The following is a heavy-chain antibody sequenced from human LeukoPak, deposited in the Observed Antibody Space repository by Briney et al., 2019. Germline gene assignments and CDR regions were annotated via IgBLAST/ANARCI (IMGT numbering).Heavy chain of an antibody. J-gene: IGHJ4*02. CDR3: ARHGNPYCGGDCYRGEFDY. Sequence: SETLSLTCTVSGGSISSYYWSWIRQPPGKGLEWIGYIYYSGSTNYNPSLKSRVTISVDTSKNQFSLKLSSVTAADTTVYYCARHGNPYCGGDCYRGEFDYWGQGTLVTVSS. V-gene: IGHV4-59*08. CDR2: IYYSGST. D-gene: IGHD2-21*02. CDR1: GGSISSYY.